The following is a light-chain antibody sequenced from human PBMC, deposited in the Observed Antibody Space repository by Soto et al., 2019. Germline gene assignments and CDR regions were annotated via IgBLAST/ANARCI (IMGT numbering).Light chain of an antibody. CDR3: QHYNSYSEA. V-gene: IGKV1-5*03. Sequence: DIQMTQSPSTLSGSVGDRVTITCRASQTISSWLAWYQQKPGKAPKLLIYKASTLKSGVPSRFSGSESGTEFTLTTSSLQPDDFATYYCQHYNSYSEAFGQGTKVELK. J-gene: IGKJ1*01. CDR2: KAS. CDR1: QTISSW.